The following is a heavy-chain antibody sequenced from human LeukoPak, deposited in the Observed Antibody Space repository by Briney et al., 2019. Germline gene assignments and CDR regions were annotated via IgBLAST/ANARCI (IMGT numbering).Heavy chain of an antibody. CDR1: GFTFSSYA. CDR2: ISGSGGST. CDR3: AKVNLNYDILTGYYWNWFDP. V-gene: IGHV3-23*01. D-gene: IGHD3-9*01. J-gene: IGHJ5*02. Sequence: GGSPRLSCAASGFTFSSYAMSWVRQAPGKGLEWVSAISGSGGSTYYADSVKGRFTISRDNSKNTLYLQMNSPRAEDTAVYYCAKVNLNYDILTGYYWNWFDPWGQGTLVTVSS.